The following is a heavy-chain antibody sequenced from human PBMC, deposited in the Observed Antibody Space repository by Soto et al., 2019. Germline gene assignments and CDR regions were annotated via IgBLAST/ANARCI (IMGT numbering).Heavy chain of an antibody. J-gene: IGHJ6*02. CDR3: TGGRRLRFLEWPIPGPIHGMDV. CDR2: INHSGST. CDR1: AWSFSGYY. V-gene: IGHV4-34*01. D-gene: IGHD3-3*01. Sequence: ASETLSRTSAVYAWSFSGYYWRWIRQPPGKGREWSGEINHSGSTNYNPSLKSRVTISVATSNNPYSLKLSPVTAAATAVYYSTGGRRLRFLEWPIPGPIHGMDVWGQGTTVTVSS.